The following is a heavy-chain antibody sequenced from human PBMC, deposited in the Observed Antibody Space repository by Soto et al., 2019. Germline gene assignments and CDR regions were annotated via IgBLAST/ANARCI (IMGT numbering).Heavy chain of an antibody. Sequence: LTCTVSGGSISSSSYYWGXXXQPPGKGLEWIGSIYYSGSTYYNPSLKSRVTISVDTSKNQFYPKLSSVTAADTAVYYCAEHYGSGAWXXYNYYGMDVWGXXTXVTVSS. D-gene: IGHD3-10*01. CDR2: IYYSGST. V-gene: IGHV4-39*01. CDR1: GGSISSSSYY. J-gene: IGHJ6*02. CDR3: AEHYGSGAWXXYNYYGMDV.